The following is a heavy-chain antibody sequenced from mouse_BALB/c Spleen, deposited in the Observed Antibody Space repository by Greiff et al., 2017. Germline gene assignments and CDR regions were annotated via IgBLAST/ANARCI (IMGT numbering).Heavy chain of an antibody. J-gene: IGHJ2*01. CDR3: ARGSYYFDY. Sequence: EVKLVESGGGLVKPGGSLKLSCAASGFTFSDYYMYWVRQTPEKRLEWVATISDGGSYTYYPDSVKGRFTISRDNAKNNLYLQMSSLKSEDTAMYYCARGSYYFDYWGQGTTLTVSS. CDR1: GFTFSDYY. CDR2: ISDGGSYT. V-gene: IGHV5-4*02. D-gene: IGHD1-1*01.